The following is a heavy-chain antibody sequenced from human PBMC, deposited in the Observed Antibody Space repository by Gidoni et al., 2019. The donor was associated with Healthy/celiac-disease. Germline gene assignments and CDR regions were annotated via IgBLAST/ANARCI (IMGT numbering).Heavy chain of an antibody. CDR2: IYYSGST. CDR3: ASSTVTTRADY. V-gene: IGHV4-59*01. Sequence: WIGYIYYSGSTNYNPSLKSRVTISVDTSKNQFSLKLSSVTAADTAVYYCASSTVTTRADYWGQGTLVTVSS. J-gene: IGHJ4*02. D-gene: IGHD4-4*01.